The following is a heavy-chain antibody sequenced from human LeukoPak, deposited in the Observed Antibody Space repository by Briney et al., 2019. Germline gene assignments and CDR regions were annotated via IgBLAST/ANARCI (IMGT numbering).Heavy chain of an antibody. CDR3: ASLIGAYRSGWDGFYY. Sequence: GGSLRLSCAASVFTFSSYSMNWVRQAPGKGLEWVSSIISSSSYIYYAHSVRGGFTISRENATNSLYIYMNSLRAEDTAVYYCASLIGAYRSGWDGFYYWGQGTLVTVSS. J-gene: IGHJ4*02. V-gene: IGHV3-21*01. D-gene: IGHD6-19*01. CDR1: VFTFSSYS. CDR2: IISSSSYI.